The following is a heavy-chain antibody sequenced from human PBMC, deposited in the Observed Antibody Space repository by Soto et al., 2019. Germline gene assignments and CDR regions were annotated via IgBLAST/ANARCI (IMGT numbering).Heavy chain of an antibody. Sequence: GGSLRLSCAASGFTFSSYSMNWVRQAPGKGLEWVSSISSSSSYIYYADSVKGRFTISRDNAKNSLYLQMNSLRAEDTAVYYCARDLLDQSHPDYGDYVLYGMDVWGQGTTVTVSS. CDR2: ISSSSSYI. J-gene: IGHJ6*02. V-gene: IGHV3-21*01. CDR3: ARDLLDQSHPDYGDYVLYGMDV. D-gene: IGHD4-17*01. CDR1: GFTFSSYS.